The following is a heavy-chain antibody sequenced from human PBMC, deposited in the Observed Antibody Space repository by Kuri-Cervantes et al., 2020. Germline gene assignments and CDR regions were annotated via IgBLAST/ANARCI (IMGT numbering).Heavy chain of an antibody. CDR2: INWNGGST. CDR1: GFTFDDYG. V-gene: IGHV3-20*04. CDR3: ARDEGGISLAIGMDV. D-gene: IGHD2-2*02. J-gene: IGHJ6*02. Sequence: GGSLRLSCAASGFTFDDYGMSWVRQAPGKGLEWVSGINWNGGSTGYADSVKGRFTISRDNAKNTLYLQMNSLRAEDTAVYYCARDEGGISLAIGMDVWGQGTTVTVSS.